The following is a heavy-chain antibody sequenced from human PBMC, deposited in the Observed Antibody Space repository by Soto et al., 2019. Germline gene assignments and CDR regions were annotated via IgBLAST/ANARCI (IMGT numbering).Heavy chain of an antibody. J-gene: IGHJ4*02. CDR3: ARDERGPPVAAPQGSFDY. D-gene: IGHD6-19*01. Sequence: SETLSLTCTVSGGSISSSSYYWGWIRQPPGKGLEWIGSIYYSGSTYYNPSLKSRVTISVDTSKNQFSLKLSSVTAADTAVYYCARDERGPPVAAPQGSFDYWGQGTLVTVSS. CDR1: GGSISSSSYY. CDR2: IYYSGST. V-gene: IGHV4-39*02.